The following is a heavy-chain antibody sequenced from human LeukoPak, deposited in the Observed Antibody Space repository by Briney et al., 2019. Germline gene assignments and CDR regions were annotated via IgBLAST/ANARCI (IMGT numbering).Heavy chain of an antibody. Sequence: ASVKFSCKASGYTFTSYDINGVLHATGQGLESMGWMNPNSCNTGYAQKVQGRSTMTRNTSISTASMELSSLRPEDTAVYYCARGQGVRFGDPTYSYYMDVWGKGTTVTVSS. CDR2: MNPNSCNT. V-gene: IGHV1-8*02. D-gene: IGHD3-10*01. CDR1: GYTFTSYD. J-gene: IGHJ6*03. CDR3: ARGQGVRFGDPTYSYYMDV.